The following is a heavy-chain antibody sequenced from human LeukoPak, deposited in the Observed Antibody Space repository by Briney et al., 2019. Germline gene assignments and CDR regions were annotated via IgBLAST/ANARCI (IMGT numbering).Heavy chain of an antibody. CDR1: GGSISSYY. V-gene: IGHV4-4*07. CDR2: IYTSGST. J-gene: IGHJ4*02. CDR3: ATQNSLHWGYYFDF. Sequence: TSETLSLTCTVSGGSISSYYWSWIRQPAGKGLEWIGRIYTSGSTNYNPSLKSRLTISIDASKNQFSLKLTSVTAADTAVYYCATQNSLHWGYYFDFWGQGTLVTVSS. D-gene: IGHD2-15*01.